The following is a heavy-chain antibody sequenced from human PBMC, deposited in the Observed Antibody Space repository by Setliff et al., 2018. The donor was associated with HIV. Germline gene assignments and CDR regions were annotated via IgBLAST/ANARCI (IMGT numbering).Heavy chain of an antibody. CDR3: AREGSPIYYFDY. J-gene: IGHJ4*02. Sequence: ASVKVSCKASGYPFTSYGLCWVRQAPGQGLEWMGWISPYNGDTYYDEKFQGRVTMTTDTSTSTASMELTSLRSDDTAVYYCAREGSPIYYFDYWSQGTLVTVSS. CDR1: GYPFTSYG. CDR2: ISPYNGDT. V-gene: IGHV1-18*01. D-gene: IGHD3-10*01.